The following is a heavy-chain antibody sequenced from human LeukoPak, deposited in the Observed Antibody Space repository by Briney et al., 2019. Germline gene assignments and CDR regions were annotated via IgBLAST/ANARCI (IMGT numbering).Heavy chain of an antibody. J-gene: IGHJ4*02. CDR1: GGSFRGYY. CDR3: ASYPHDYGDYGGLDY. D-gene: IGHD4-17*01. V-gene: IGHV4-34*01. Sequence: PSETLSLPCAVYGGSFRGYYWSWIRQPPGKGLEWIGEINHSGRTNYHPSLKSRITISVDTSKNQFSLKLSSVTAADTAVYYCASYPHDYGDYGGLDYWGQGTLVTVSS. CDR2: INHSGRT.